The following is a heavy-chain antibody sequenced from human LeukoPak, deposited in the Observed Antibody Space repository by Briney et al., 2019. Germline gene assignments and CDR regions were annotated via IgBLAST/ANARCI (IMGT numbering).Heavy chain of an antibody. CDR1: GFTFSTYW. CDR3: ARYQGGGWDV. CDR2: IKQDGSEK. D-gene: IGHD6-25*01. V-gene: IGHV3-7*01. J-gene: IGHJ6*02. Sequence: GGSLRLSCAASGFTFSTYWMSWARQAPGKGLEWVANIKQDGSEKYYVDSVKGRFTISRDNAKNSLYLQMNSLRAEDTALYYCARYQGGGWDVWGQGTTVTVSS.